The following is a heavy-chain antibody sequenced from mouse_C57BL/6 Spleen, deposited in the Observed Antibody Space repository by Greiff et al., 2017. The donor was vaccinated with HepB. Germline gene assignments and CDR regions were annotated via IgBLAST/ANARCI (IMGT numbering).Heavy chain of an antibody. Sequence: EVKLVESGGGLVQPKGSLKLSCAASGFSFNTYAMNWVRQAPGKGLEWVARIRSKSNNYATYYADSVKDRFTISRDDSESMLYLQMNNLKTEDTAMYYCVSRDLGYFDVWGTGTTVTVSS. J-gene: IGHJ1*03. CDR2: IRSKSNNYAT. CDR1: GFSFNTYA. V-gene: IGHV10-1*01. D-gene: IGHD3-1*01. CDR3: VSRDLGYFDV.